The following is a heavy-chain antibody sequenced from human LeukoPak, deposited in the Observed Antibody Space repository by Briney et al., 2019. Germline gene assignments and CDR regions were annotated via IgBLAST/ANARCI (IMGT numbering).Heavy chain of an antibody. CDR1: GYTFTSYG. CDR2: INPNSGGT. J-gene: IGHJ4*02. Sequence: ASVKVSCKASGYTFTSYGIRWVRQVPGQGLEWMGWINPNSGGTNYAQKFQGRVTMTRDTSISTAYMELSRLRSDDTAVYYCARGSSDYWGQGTLVTVSS. D-gene: IGHD6-6*01. V-gene: IGHV1-2*02. CDR3: ARGSSDY.